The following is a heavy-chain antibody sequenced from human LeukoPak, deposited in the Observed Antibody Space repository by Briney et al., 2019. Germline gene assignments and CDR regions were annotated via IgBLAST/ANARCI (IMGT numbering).Heavy chain of an antibody. CDR1: GFTFSDPY. CDR3: ARDPYSSGWYPSWFDP. D-gene: IGHD6-19*01. V-gene: IGHV3-21*01. Sequence: GGSLRLSREASGFTFSDPYMNWVRQAPGKGLEWVSSISSSSSYIYYADSVKGRFTISRDNAKNSLYLQMNSLRAEDTAVYYCARDPYSSGWYPSWFDPWGQGTLVTVSP. CDR2: ISSSSSYI. J-gene: IGHJ5*02.